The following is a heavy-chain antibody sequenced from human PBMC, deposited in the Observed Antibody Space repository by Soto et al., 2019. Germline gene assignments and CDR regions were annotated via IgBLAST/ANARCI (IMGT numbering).Heavy chain of an antibody. V-gene: IGHV1-3*01. CDR3: AMPGGYYYGSGSYYDMRRI. CDR1: GYTFISYA. Sequence: QVHLVQSGAEVKKPGASVKVSCEPSGYTFISYAIHWVRQAPGQRLAWIGWFDSVNDDTKHSQKFLGTVTVTRDTSASTVDMELRSLRSKATSVYYCAMPGGYYYGSGSYYDMRRIWGEGTLVTVSS. J-gene: IGHJ4*02. D-gene: IGHD3-10*01. CDR2: FDSVNDDT.